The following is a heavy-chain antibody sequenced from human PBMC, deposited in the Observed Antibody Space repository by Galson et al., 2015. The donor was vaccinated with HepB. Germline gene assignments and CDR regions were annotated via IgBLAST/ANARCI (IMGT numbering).Heavy chain of an antibody. CDR2: ISSRGTTT. CDR1: GFTFSDSY. D-gene: IGHD3-22*01. CDR3: AKDSGAFYSDSSGFDS. V-gene: IGHV3-11*01. J-gene: IGHJ4*02. Sequence: SLRLSCATSGFTFSDSYMSWIRQTPGKGLEWVSYISSRGTTTYYADSVKGRFTISRDNAKSSLYLQMNSLRAEDTAMYYCAKDSGAFYSDSSGFDSWGQGTLVTVSS.